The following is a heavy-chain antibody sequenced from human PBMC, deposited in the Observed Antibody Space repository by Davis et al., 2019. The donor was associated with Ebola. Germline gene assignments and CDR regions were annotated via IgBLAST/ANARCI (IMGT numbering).Heavy chain of an antibody. D-gene: IGHD1-26*01. CDR3: ARAAAWVGATHY. CDR2: IHYSGST. Sequence: SETLSLTCTVSGDSISSDYWSWIRQSPGKGLEWIGYIHYSGSTNYNPSLKTRVTISVDTSKNQFSLKLSSVTAADTAVYYCARAAAWVGATHYWGQGTLVTVSS. J-gene: IGHJ4*02. CDR1: GDSISSDY. V-gene: IGHV4-59*01.